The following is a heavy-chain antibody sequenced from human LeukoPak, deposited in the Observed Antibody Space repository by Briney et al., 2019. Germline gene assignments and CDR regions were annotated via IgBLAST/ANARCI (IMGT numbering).Heavy chain of an antibody. CDR2: IYYSGST. CDR1: GGSISSSSYY. Sequence: PSETLSPTCTVSGGSISSSSYYWGWIRQPPGKGLEWIGSIYYSGSTYYDPSPKSRVTISVDTSKNQSSLKLSSVTAADTAVYYCATLDYVNAFDIWGQGTMVTVSS. D-gene: IGHD4-17*01. J-gene: IGHJ3*02. V-gene: IGHV4-39*01. CDR3: ATLDYVNAFDI.